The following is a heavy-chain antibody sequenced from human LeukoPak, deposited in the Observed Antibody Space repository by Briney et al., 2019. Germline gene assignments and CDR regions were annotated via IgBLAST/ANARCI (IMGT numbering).Heavy chain of an antibody. CDR1: GFTFSSYS. D-gene: IGHD6-19*01. CDR2: ISSSSNSI. J-gene: IGHJ1*01. CDR3: ARDSSSGWYLGD. Sequence: GGSLRLSCAASGFTFSSYSMNWVRQAPGKGLEGVSYISSSSNSIDYADSVKGRFTTSRDNAKNSLYLQMNSLRAEDTAVYYCARDSSSGWYLGDWGQGTLVTVSS. V-gene: IGHV3-48*01.